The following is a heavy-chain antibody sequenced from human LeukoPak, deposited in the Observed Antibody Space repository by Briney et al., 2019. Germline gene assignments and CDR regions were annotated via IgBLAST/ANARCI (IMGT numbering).Heavy chain of an antibody. CDR2: INHSGST. D-gene: IGHD3/OR15-3a*01. J-gene: IGHJ4*02. Sequence: SETLSLTCAVYGGSFSGYYWSWIRQPPGKGLEWIGEINHSGSTNYNPALKSRVTISVDTSKNQFSLKLSSVTAADTAVYCCARRADSQVSDDYWGQGTLVTVSS. V-gene: IGHV4-34*01. CDR1: GGSFSGYY. CDR3: ARRADSQVSDDY.